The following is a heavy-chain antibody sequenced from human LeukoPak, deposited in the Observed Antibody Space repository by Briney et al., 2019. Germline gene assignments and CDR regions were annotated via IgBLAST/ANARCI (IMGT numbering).Heavy chain of an antibody. D-gene: IGHD5-18*01. Sequence: GGTHRLPCAASGLTFSNAWTSWARRAPGKGLEWVDRHKSKTEGVTTDDAARVKGRFSMSRDNSQNTVYLQINSLKTEDTALYYCTTPGLLKRGYTYCLDYWGQGTLVTVSS. J-gene: IGHJ4*02. CDR1: GLTFSNAW. CDR3: TTPGLLKRGYTYCLDY. CDR2: HKSKTEGVTT. V-gene: IGHV3-15*01.